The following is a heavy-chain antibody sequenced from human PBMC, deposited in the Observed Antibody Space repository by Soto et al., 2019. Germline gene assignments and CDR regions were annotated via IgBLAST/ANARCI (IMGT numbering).Heavy chain of an antibody. J-gene: IGHJ6*03. CDR1: GYTFTSYD. CDR2: MNPNSGKT. V-gene: IGHV1-8*01. CDR3: ARGYYYGSGRYYYYYMDV. D-gene: IGHD3-10*01. Sequence: QVQLVQSGAEVKKPGASVKVSCKASGYTFTSYDINWVRQATGQGLEWMGWMNPNSGKTGYAQKFQGRVTMTRNTSMSTAYMELSSLRSEDTVVYYCARGYYYGSGRYYYYYMDVWGKGTTVTVSS.